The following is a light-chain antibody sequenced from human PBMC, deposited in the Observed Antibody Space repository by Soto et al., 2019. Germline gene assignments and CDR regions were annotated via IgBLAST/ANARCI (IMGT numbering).Light chain of an antibody. J-gene: IGLJ1*01. CDR1: DSNIGPNT. V-gene: IGLV1-44*01. CDR3: AALDDSLNAYV. CDR2: NND. Sequence: QSVLTQPPSASGTPGQRVTISCSGGDSNIGPNTVNWYRQVPGTAPKLLIHNNDHRPSGVPDRISGSKSGTSASLAISGLHSDDQADYYCAALDDSLNAYVCGIGTKLTVL.